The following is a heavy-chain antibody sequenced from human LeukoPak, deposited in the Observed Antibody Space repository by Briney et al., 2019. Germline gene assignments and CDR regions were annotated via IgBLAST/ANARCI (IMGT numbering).Heavy chain of an antibody. CDR1: GYTFTSYY. CDR2: INPSGGST. CDR3: ARGGTEDIVVGAAAQIGAFDI. J-gene: IGHJ3*02. D-gene: IGHD2-2*01. V-gene: IGHV1-46*01. Sequence: ASVKVSCKASGYTFTSYYMHWVRQAHGQGLEWMGIINPSGGSTSYAQKFQGRVTMTRDMSTSTVYMELSSLRSEDTAVYYCARGGTEDIVVGAAAQIGAFDIWGQGTMVTVSS.